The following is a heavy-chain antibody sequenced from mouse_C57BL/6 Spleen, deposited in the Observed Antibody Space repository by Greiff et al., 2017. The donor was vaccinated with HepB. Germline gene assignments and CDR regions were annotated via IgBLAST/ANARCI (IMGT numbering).Heavy chain of an antibody. V-gene: IGHV1-82*01. CDR2: IYPGDGDT. CDR3: ARGRGIDY. Sequence: VQLQQSGPELVKPGASVKISCKASGYAFSSSWMNWVKQRPGKGLEWIGRIYPGDGDTNYNGKFKGKATLTADKSSSTAYMQLSSLTSEDSAVYFCARGRGIDYWGQGTTLTVSS. J-gene: IGHJ2*01. CDR1: GYAFSSSW.